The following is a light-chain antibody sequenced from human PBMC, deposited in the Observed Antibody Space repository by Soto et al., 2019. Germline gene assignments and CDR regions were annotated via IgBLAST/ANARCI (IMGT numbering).Light chain of an antibody. CDR1: SSDIGAYNF. Sequence: QSVLTQPASVSGSPGQSITISCTGTSSDIGAYNFVSWYQQHPGKAPKLLIYDVISRPSGVSDRFSGSRSGNTASLTISGLQAEDEADYYCSSYSRSSPYVFGTGTKVTVL. V-gene: IGLV2-14*01. CDR3: SSYSRSSPYV. J-gene: IGLJ1*01. CDR2: DVI.